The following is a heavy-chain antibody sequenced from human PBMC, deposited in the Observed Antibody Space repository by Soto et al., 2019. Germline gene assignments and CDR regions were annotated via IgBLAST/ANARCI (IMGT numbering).Heavy chain of an antibody. CDR3: ARESEDLTSNFDY. CDR1: GFTFTRYS. J-gene: IGHJ4*02. CDR2: ISSTTNYI. Sequence: GGSLRLSCAASGFTFTRYSMNWVRQAPGKGLEWVSSISSTTNYIYYGDSMKGRFTISRDNAKNSLYLEMNSMRAEDTAVYYCARESEDLTSNFDYWGQGTMVTVYS. V-gene: IGHV3-21*06.